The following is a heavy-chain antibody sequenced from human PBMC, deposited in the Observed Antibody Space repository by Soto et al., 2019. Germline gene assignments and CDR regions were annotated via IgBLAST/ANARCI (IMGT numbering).Heavy chain of an antibody. Sequence: QVQLVQSEGEVRQPXASVKVSCRASXXXFTSYGIIWVRQAPGQGLEWMGYISPSSGVTRYAQNLQGRVTLTTDTSTTTAYMELRSLSSDDTAVYYCAREMWTRTGPQNFFDYWGLGALVTVSS. D-gene: IGHD2-21*01. CDR2: ISPSSGVT. V-gene: IGHV1-18*01. CDR1: XXXFTSYG. CDR3: AREMWTRTGPQNFFDY. J-gene: IGHJ4*02.